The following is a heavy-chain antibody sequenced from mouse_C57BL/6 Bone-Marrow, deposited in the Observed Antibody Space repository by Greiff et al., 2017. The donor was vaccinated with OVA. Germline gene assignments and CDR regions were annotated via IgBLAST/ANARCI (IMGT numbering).Heavy chain of an antibody. CDR1: GYTFTSYW. J-gene: IGHJ2*01. CDR2: IYPGSGST. Sequence: VQLQQSGAELVKPGASVKMSCKASGYTFTSYWITWVKQRPGQGLEWIGDIYPGSGSTNYNEKFKSKATLTVDTSSSTAYMQLSSLTSEDSAVYYCARRGYGSSYGYWGQGTTLTVSS. V-gene: IGHV1-55*01. CDR3: ARRGYGSSYGY. D-gene: IGHD1-1*01.